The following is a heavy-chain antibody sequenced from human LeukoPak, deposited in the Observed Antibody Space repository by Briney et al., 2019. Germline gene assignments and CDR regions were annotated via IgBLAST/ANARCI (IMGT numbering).Heavy chain of an antibody. J-gene: IGHJ1*01. CDR3: ARDCGTWFYLQD. V-gene: IGHV3-33*01. CDR2: IRYGGSHQ. D-gene: IGHD2/OR15-2a*01. CDR1: GFSFGSYG. Sequence: PGRSLRLSCAASGFSFGSYGMHWVRQAPGKGLEWVAFIRYGGSHQFYADSVRGRFTISRDNPKNTLYLQMNSLRGEDTAVYFCARDCGTWFYLQDWGQGTLVTVSA.